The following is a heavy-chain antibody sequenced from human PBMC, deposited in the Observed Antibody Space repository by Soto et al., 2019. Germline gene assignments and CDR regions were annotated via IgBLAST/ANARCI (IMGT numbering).Heavy chain of an antibody. V-gene: IGHV4-39*01. CDR2: IYYSGST. J-gene: IGHJ4*02. CDR1: GGSISSSSYY. D-gene: IGHD3-10*01. CDR3: ARRRRGGFYYYFDY. Sequence: QLQLQESGPGLVKPSETLSLTCTVSGGSISSSSYYWGWIRQPPGKGLEWIGSIYYSGSTYYNPSLKSRVTISVDTSKNQFSLKLGSVTAADTAVYYCARRRRGGFYYYFDYWGQGTLVTVSS.